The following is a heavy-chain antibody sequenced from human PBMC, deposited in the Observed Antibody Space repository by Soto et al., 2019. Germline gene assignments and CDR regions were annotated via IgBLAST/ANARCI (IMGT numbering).Heavy chain of an antibody. CDR1: GFTFRNYW. J-gene: IGHJ6*03. CDR2: INSDGGTT. Sequence: EVQLVESGGGLVQHGGSLRLSCAASGFTFRNYWIHWVRQAPGKVLVWLSRINSDGGTTNYADSVKGRFTISRDNAKNTLSLQMNSLGDDAKAVYYCARGARGYYYMDVWGKGTTVTVSS. CDR3: ARGARGYYYMDV. V-gene: IGHV3-74*01.